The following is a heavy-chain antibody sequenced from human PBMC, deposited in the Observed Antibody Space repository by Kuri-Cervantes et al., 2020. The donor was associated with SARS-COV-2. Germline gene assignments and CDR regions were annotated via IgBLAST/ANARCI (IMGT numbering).Heavy chain of an antibody. CDR2: IYYDGST. J-gene: IGHJ1*01. Sequence: SETLSLTCIVSDDFVKNRDYYWNWVRQSPGKGLEWLGYIYYDGSTNYNPSLKSRLTLSIETSKRQFSLNLRSVTFADTAVYCCATLNRGGHTALPHWGRGTLVTVSS. CDR3: ATLNRGGHTALPH. V-gene: IGHV4-61*08. CDR1: DDFVKNRDYY. D-gene: IGHD5-18*01.